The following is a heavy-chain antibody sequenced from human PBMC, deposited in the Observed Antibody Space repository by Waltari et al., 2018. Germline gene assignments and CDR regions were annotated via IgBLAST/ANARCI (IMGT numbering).Heavy chain of an antibody. CDR3: ASSGGVIDNYYYYGMDV. Sequence: QVQLQQWGAGLLQPSETLSLTCAVYGGSFSGYYWIWIRQPPGQGLEWIGDINHSGSTNYNPSIKGRVTISVDTSKNQFSLKLSSVTAADTAVYYCASSGGVIDNYYYYGMDVWGQGTTVTVSS. J-gene: IGHJ6*02. CDR2: INHSGST. CDR1: GGSFSGYY. V-gene: IGHV4-34*01. D-gene: IGHD3-16*02.